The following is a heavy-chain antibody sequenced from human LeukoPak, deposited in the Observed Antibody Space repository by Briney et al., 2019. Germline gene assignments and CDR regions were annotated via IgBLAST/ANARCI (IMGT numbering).Heavy chain of an antibody. D-gene: IGHD7-27*01. CDR2: INIDRTNT. J-gene: IGHJ4*02. Sequence: PGGSLRRSCAASGFTFSSYLLHWVRQAPGKGLVWFSHINIDRTNTDYADSVKGRFTISRDNAKNTLYLQINSLRAEDTAVYYCGRAGAPWGIDYWGQGTLVTVSS. CDR3: GRAGAPWGIDY. CDR1: GFTFSSYL. V-gene: IGHV3-74*01.